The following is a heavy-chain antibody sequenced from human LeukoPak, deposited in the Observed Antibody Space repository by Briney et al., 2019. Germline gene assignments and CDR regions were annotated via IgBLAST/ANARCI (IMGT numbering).Heavy chain of an antibody. D-gene: IGHD6-13*01. CDR1: GFTFSTNY. Sequence: PGGSLRLSCAASGFTFSTNYMSWVRQAPGKGLEWVSYISGSAGTTYYAASVKGRFTSSRDNAKNSLYLQMNSLRAEDTAVYYCAREGSSSWFVNSWGQGTLVTVSS. CDR3: AREGSSSWFVNS. CDR2: ISGSAGTT. V-gene: IGHV3-11*01. J-gene: IGHJ4*02.